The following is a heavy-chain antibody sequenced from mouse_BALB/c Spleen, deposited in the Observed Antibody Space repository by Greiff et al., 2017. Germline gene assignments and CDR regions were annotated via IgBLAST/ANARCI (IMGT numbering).Heavy chain of an antibody. J-gene: IGHJ3*01. CDR1: GFNIKDYY. V-gene: IGHV14-4*02. CDR2: IDPENGDT. Sequence: EVQLQQSGAELVRSGASVKLSCTASGFNIKDYYMHWVKQRPEQGLEWIGWIDPENGDTEYAPKFQGKATMTADTSSNTAYLQLSSLTSEDTAVYYCNANSPTYWGQGTLVTVSA. CDR3: NANSPTY.